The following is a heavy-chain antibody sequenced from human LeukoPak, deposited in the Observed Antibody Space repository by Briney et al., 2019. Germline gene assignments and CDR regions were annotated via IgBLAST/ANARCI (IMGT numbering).Heavy chain of an antibody. CDR1: GGTFSSYA. J-gene: IGHJ3*02. CDR2: IIPILGTA. Sequence: SVKVSCKASGGTFSSYAISWVRQAPGQGLEWMGGIIPILGTANYAQKFQGRVTITADESTSTAYMELSSLRSEDTAVYYCARDLDYYDSSGYYYDAFDIWGQGTMVTVSS. CDR3: ARDLDYYDSSGYYYDAFDI. D-gene: IGHD3-22*01. V-gene: IGHV1-69*13.